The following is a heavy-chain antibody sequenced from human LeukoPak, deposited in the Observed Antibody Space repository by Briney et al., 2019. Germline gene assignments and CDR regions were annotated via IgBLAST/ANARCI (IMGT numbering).Heavy chain of an antibody. V-gene: IGHV1-3*03. Sequence: ASVKVSCKASGYTFTGYYMHWVRQAPGQGLEWMGWINAGNGNTKYSQEFQGRVTITRDTSASTAYMELSSLRSEDMAVYYCARESDSSGYDYYFDYWDQGTLVTVSS. CDR3: ARESDSSGYDYYFDY. J-gene: IGHJ4*02. CDR2: INAGNGNT. CDR1: GYTFTGYY. D-gene: IGHD3-22*01.